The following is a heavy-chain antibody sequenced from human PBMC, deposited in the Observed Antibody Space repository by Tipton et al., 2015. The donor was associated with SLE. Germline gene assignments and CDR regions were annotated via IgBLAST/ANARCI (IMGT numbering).Heavy chain of an antibody. V-gene: IGHV1-2*02. J-gene: IGHJ4*02. CDR1: GYTFTGYY. Sequence: QLAQSGAEVEKPGASVKVSCKASGYTFTGYYMHWVRQAPGQGLEWMGWINSNSGDTNYAQKFKGRVTMTRDTSISTVYMVLSSLSSDDTAVYYCVRGGPLDGTIGTFGYWGQGTLVTVSS. CDR2: INSNSGDT. CDR3: VRGGPLDGTIGTFGY. D-gene: IGHD2-8*01.